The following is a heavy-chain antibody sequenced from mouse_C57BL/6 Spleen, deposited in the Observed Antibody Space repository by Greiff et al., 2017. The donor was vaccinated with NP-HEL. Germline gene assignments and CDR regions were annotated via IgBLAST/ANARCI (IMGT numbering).Heavy chain of an antibody. CDR2: ISSGSSTI. CDR1: GFTFSDYG. Sequence: VQLQQSGGGLVKPGGSLKLSCAASGFTFSDYGMHWVRQAPEKGLEWVAYISSGSSTIYYADTVKGRFTISRDNAKNTLFLQMTSLRSEDTAMYYCARPDGSSSYWYFDVWGTGTTVTVSS. D-gene: IGHD1-1*01. CDR3: ARPDGSSSYWYFDV. V-gene: IGHV5-17*01. J-gene: IGHJ1*03.